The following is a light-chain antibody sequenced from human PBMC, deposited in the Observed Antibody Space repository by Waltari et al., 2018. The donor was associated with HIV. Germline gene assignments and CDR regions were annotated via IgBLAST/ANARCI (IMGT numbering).Light chain of an antibody. Sequence: QSDMTQPASVSGSPGQSITTSCTGTSSDVGHYNLVHGYKPYPGKDPNLMIYEAVKRPAGVANRSSASKSGNTASLTISGLQAEDEADYYCCSYGGSSTWVFGGGTKLTVL. CDR3: CSYGGSSTWV. J-gene: IGLJ3*02. CDR2: EAV. CDR1: SSDVGHYNL. V-gene: IGLV2-23*01.